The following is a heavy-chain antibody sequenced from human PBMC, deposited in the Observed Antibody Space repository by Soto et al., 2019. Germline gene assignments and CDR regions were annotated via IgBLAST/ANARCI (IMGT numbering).Heavy chain of an antibody. CDR1: GYTFTGYY. Sequence: ASVKVSCKASGYTFTGYYMHWVRQAPGQGLEWMGWINPNSGGTNYAQKFQGWVTMTRDTSIRTAYMELGRLRSDDTAVYYCARDMVLREAITIFGVSYYYGMDVWGQGTTVTVSS. J-gene: IGHJ6*02. V-gene: IGHV1-2*04. CDR2: INPNSGGT. CDR3: ARDMVLREAITIFGVSYYYGMDV. D-gene: IGHD3-3*01.